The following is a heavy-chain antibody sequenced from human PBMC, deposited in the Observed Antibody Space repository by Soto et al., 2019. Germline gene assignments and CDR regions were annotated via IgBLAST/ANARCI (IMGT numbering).Heavy chain of an antibody. CDR2: TNQDGSEK. Sequence: EVHLVESGGGLVQTGGSLRLSCAIFEGTVIRDWMNWVRQAPGKGLEWVAHTNQDGSEKYYVDSVKGRFTISRDNDKNSRYRQMNSLRAEDTAMYYCAGGVGDAFWGQGTLVTVSS. CDR1: EGTVIRDW. D-gene: IGHD1-26*01. V-gene: IGHV3-7*04. CDR3: AGGVGDAF. J-gene: IGHJ4*02.